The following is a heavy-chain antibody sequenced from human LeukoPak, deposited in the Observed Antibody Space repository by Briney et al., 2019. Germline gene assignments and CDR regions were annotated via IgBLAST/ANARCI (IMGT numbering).Heavy chain of an antibody. Sequence: PSETLSLTCTVSGGSIGTSHYYWGWLRQPPGKGLEWIGNIYYSGSTYYSPSLKSRVTISVDTSKNQFSLKLSSVTAADTAVYYCARGDSIYYYDSSGYQAPFDYWGQGTLVTVSS. CDR1: GGSIGTSHYY. CDR3: ARGDSIYYYDSSGYQAPFDY. CDR2: IYYSGST. J-gene: IGHJ4*02. D-gene: IGHD3-22*01. V-gene: IGHV4-39*07.